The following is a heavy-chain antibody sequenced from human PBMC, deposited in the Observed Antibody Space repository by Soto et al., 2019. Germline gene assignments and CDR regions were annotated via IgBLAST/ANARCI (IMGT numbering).Heavy chain of an antibody. V-gene: IGHV3-30-3*01. J-gene: IGHJ4*02. CDR3: ARALAVAGSGPDY. CDR2: ISSDGNNK. CDR1: GFTFSNYA. Sequence: QVQVVESGGGVVQPGRSLRLSRTVSGFTFSNYAMHWVRQAPGKGLEWVADISSDGNNKYYADSVKGRFTISRDNSKNTLYLQMNSLRNEDTAVYYCARALAVAGSGPDYWGQGTLVTVSS. D-gene: IGHD6-19*01.